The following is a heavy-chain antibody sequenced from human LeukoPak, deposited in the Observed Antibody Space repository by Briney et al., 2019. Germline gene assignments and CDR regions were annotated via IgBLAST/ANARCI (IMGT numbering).Heavy chain of an antibody. CDR3: ARDRVAVAGTGEADY. CDR2: ISYDGSNK. D-gene: IGHD6-19*01. J-gene: IGHJ4*02. Sequence: GESLRLSCAASGFTFSSYAMHWVRQAPGKGLEWVAVISYDGSNKYYADSVKGRFTISRDNSKNTLYLQMNSLRAEDTAVYYCARDRVAVAGTGEADYRGQGTLVTVSS. CDR1: GFTFSSYA. V-gene: IGHV3-30-3*01.